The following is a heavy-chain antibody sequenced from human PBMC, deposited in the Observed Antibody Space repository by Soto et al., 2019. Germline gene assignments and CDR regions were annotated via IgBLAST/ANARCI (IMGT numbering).Heavy chain of an antibody. CDR3: AIGLTSSACAGSETSALLDY. CDR1: YS. CDR2: INSDGSVT. V-gene: IGHV3-74*01. Sequence: YSRLCAREGQRKGMVGVAYINSDGSVTNYADSVKGRFTISIDNAKNTLYLQMNSLRAEDTAVYYCAIGLTSSACAGSETSALLDY. J-gene: IGHJ4*01. D-gene: IGHD6-13*01.